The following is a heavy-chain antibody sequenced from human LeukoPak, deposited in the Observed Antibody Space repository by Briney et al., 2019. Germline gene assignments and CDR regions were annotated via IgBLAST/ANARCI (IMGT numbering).Heavy chain of an antibody. D-gene: IGHD4-11*01. V-gene: IGHV4-38-2*01. CDR1: GYSITSGYY. J-gene: IGHJ4*02. CDR2: IYHSGST. Sequence: PSETLSLTCAVSGYSITSGYYWAWIRQPPGKGLEWIGNIYHSGSTYYNPSLKSRVTISVDTSKNQFSLKLSSVTAADTAVYYCALRYSNFFFDYWGQGTLVTVSS. CDR3: ALRYSNFFFDY.